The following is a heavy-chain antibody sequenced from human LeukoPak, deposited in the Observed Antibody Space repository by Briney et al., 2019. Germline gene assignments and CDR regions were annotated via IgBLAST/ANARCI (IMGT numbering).Heavy chain of an antibody. CDR3: ARVKVYRVHTNYYYYYMDV. CDR1: GFTFDDYG. Sequence: GGSLRLSCAASGFTFDDYGMSWVRQAPGKGLEWVSGINWNGGSTGYADSVKGRFTISRDNAKNSLYLQMNSLRAEDTAVYYCARVKVYRVHTNYYYYYMDVWGKGTTVTVSS. J-gene: IGHJ6*03. V-gene: IGHV3-20*04. CDR2: INWNGGST. D-gene: IGHD1-1*01.